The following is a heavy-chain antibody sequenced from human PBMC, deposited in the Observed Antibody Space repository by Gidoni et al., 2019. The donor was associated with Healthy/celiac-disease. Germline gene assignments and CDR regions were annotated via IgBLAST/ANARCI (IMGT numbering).Heavy chain of an antibody. D-gene: IGHD3-22*01. Sequence: QVQLVESGGGVVQPGRSLRLSCPASGFTFSSYGRHWVRQAPGKGLEWVAVISYDGSNKYYADSVKGRFTISRDNSKNTLYLQMNSLRAEDTAVYYCARDYYDSSGPDYWGQGTLVTVSS. V-gene: IGHV3-30*03. CDR1: GFTFSSYG. CDR3: ARDYYDSSGPDY. J-gene: IGHJ4*02. CDR2: ISYDGSNK.